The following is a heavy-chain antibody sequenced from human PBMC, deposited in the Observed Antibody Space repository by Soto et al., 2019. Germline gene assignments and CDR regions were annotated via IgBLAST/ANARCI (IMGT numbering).Heavy chain of an antibody. Sequence: QVQLQESGPGLVKPSQTLTLTCTVSGGSISSGRFYWSWIRQHPGKGLEWIGHISDSGSSYYNPSLGGRVTISVDTSANQFSLRLSAVTAADTAVYFCARTTFYDIFTAYYSLFDYWGQGTKVTVSS. CDR2: ISDSGSS. J-gene: IGHJ4*02. CDR1: GGSISSGRFY. D-gene: IGHD3-9*01. CDR3: ARTTFYDIFTAYYSLFDY. V-gene: IGHV4-31*03.